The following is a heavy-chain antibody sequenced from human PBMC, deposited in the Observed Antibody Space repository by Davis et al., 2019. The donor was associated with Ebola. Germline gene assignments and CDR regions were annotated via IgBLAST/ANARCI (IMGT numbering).Heavy chain of an antibody. V-gene: IGHV1-18*04. J-gene: IGHJ4*02. CDR2: ISAYIGDT. D-gene: IGHD3-9*01. Sequence: AASVKVSCKASGYTFTSYGITWVRQAPGQGLEWIGWISAYIGDTNYAQTLKGRVTMTTDTSTNTAYMELRSLRSDDTAVYYCARDPLRYFDFLPDFWGQGTLVTVSS. CDR1: GYTFTSYG. CDR3: ARDPLRYFDFLPDF.